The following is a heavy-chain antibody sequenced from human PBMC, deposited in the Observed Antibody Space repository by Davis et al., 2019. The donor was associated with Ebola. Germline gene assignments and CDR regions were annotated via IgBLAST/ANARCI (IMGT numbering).Heavy chain of an antibody. D-gene: IGHD6-19*01. CDR1: GFTFSNYA. Sequence: GGSLRLSCAASGFTFSNYAMSWVRQAPGKGLEWVSAISGSGGSTYYADSVKGRFTISRDNSKNTLYLQMNSLRAEDTAVYYCAKGLYSSGLTPLDYWGQGTLVTVSS. CDR2: ISGSGGST. V-gene: IGHV3-23*01. J-gene: IGHJ4*02. CDR3: AKGLYSSGLTPLDY.